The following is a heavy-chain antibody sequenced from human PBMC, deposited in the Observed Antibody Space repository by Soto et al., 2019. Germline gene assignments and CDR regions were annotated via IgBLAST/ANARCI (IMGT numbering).Heavy chain of an antibody. V-gene: IGHV1-69*08. CDR1: GGTFSTYT. D-gene: IGHD4-4*01. CDR3: AGDPDSHYNDSHASSYP. Sequence: QVQLVQSGAEVKKPGSSVKVSCKASGGTFSTYTITWVRQAPGQGLEWMGRIIPIIGIINYAQQFQGRVTISADKFTGTAYMELTGLRSADTAVYYCAGDPDSHYNDSHASSYPWGQGTLVTVSS. J-gene: IGHJ5*02. CDR2: IIPIIGII.